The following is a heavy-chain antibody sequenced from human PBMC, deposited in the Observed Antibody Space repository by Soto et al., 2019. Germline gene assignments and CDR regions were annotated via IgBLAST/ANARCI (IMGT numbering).Heavy chain of an antibody. CDR2: IYYSGST. CDR3: ARHWHGDYADY. D-gene: IGHD4-17*01. J-gene: IGHJ4*02. V-gene: IGHV4-39*01. Sequence: SETLSLTCTVSGGSISSSSYYWGWIRQPPGKGLEWIGSIYYSGSTYYNPSLKSRVTISVDTSKNQFSLKLSSVTAADTAVYYCARHWHGDYADYWGQGTLVTVSS. CDR1: GGSISSSSYY.